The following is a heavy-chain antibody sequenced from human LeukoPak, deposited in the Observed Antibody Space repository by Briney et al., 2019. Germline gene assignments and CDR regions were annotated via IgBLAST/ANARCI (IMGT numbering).Heavy chain of an antibody. Sequence: VKVSCKASGGTFSSYAISWVRQAPGQGLEWMGGIIPIFGTANYAQKFQGRVAITADESTSTAYMELSSLRSEDTAVYYCATGPDSGSSGWFAFDYWGQGTLVTVSS. CDR1: GGTFSSYA. D-gene: IGHD6-19*01. CDR2: IIPIFGTA. J-gene: IGHJ4*02. CDR3: ATGPDSGSSGWFAFDY. V-gene: IGHV1-69*13.